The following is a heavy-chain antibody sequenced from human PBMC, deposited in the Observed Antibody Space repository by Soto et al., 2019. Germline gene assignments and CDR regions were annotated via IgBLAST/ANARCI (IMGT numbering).Heavy chain of an antibody. CDR2: IIPIFGTA. V-gene: IGHV1-69*12. Sequence: QVQLVQSGAEVKKPGSSVKVSCKASGGTFSSYAISWARQAPGQGLEWMGGIIPIFGTANYAQKFQGRVTITADESTSTAYMELSSLRSEDTAVYYCAPWDSSGYYMDWFDPWGQGTLVTVSS. D-gene: IGHD3-22*01. CDR1: GGTFSSYA. CDR3: APWDSSGYYMDWFDP. J-gene: IGHJ5*02.